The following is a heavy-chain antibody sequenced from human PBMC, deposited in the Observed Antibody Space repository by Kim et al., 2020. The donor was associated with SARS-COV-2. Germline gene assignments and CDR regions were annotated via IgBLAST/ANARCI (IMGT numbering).Heavy chain of an antibody. J-gene: IGHJ6*02. Sequence: GGSLRLFCAASGFTFDDYAMHWVRQAPGKGLEWVSGISWNSGSIGYADSVKGRFTISRDNAKNSLYLQMNSLRAEDTALYYCAKDPEGGMDVWGQGTTVTVSS. CDR2: ISWNSGSI. CDR1: GFTFDDYA. V-gene: IGHV3-9*01. CDR3: AKDPEGGMDV.